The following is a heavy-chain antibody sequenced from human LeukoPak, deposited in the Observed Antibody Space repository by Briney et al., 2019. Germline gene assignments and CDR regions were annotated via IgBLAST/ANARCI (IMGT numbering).Heavy chain of an antibody. D-gene: IGHD3-22*01. V-gene: IGHV3-15*01. CDR2: IKSKTDGGTT. Sequence: GGSLRLSCAASGFTFSNAWMTWVRQAPGKGLEWVGRIKSKTDGGTTDYAAPVKGRFTISRDDSKNTLYLQMNSLKTEDTAVYYCATGGSFSYTGSGYSYSNFFDYWGQGTLVAVSS. J-gene: IGHJ4*02. CDR1: GFTFSNAW. CDR3: ATGGSFSYTGSGYSYSNFFDY.